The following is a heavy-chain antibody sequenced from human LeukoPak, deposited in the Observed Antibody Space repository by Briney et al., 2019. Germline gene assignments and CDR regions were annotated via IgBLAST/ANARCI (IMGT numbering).Heavy chain of an antibody. D-gene: IGHD1-26*01. J-gene: IGHJ4*02. CDR3: AKKGATTGDFDY. CDR2: ISGSGGDT. CDR1: GFTFSNFL. V-gene: IGHV3-23*01. Sequence: GGSLRLSCAASGFTFSNFLMTWVRQAPGKGPEWVSAISGSGGDTYYTDSVKGRFTISRDNSKNTLYLQMNSLRAEDTAVYYCAKKGATTGDFDYWGQGTLVTVSS.